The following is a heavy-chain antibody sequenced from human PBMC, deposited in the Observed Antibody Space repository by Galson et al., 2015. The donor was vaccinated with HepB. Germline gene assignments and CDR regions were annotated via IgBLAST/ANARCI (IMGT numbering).Heavy chain of an antibody. Sequence: SVKVSCKASGGTFSSHAISWVRQAPGQGLEWMGGIIPIFGTANYAQKFQGRVTITADESTSTAYMELSSLRSEDTAVYYCARKVGASHDAFDIWGQGTMVTVSS. CDR1: GGTFSSHA. CDR3: ARKVGASHDAFDI. CDR2: IIPIFGTA. V-gene: IGHV1-69*13. D-gene: IGHD1-26*01. J-gene: IGHJ3*02.